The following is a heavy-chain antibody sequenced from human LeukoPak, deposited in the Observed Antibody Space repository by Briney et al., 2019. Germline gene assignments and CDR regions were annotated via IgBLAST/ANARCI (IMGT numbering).Heavy chain of an antibody. CDR1: GDSISSGDYY. D-gene: IGHD3-3*01. V-gene: IGHV4-61*02. Sequence: SETLSLTCTVSGDSISSGDYYWSWIRQPAGKGLEWIGRISSSGSTNYNPSLKSRVTISVDTSKNQFSLKLTSVTAADTAVYYCASQYYDFWSGSRPYFDYWGQGTLVTVSS. CDR2: ISSSGST. CDR3: ASQYYDFWSGSRPYFDY. J-gene: IGHJ4*02.